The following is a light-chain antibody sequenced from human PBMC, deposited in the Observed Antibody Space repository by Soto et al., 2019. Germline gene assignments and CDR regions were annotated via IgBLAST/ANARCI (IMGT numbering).Light chain of an antibody. J-gene: IGKJ2*01. V-gene: IGKV3-15*01. Sequence: EIVMTQSPATLSVSPGERATLSCRASQSVGSNLAWYQLKPGQAPRLLIYGASTRATGIPARFSGSGSGTDFTLTISSLQPEDFATYYCQQSHSIPYTFGQGTKLEIK. CDR3: QQSHSIPYT. CDR2: GAS. CDR1: QSVGSN.